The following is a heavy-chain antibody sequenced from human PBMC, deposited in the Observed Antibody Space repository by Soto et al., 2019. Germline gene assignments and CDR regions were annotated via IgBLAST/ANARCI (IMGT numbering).Heavy chain of an antibody. Sequence: QRLSCSASGFTFRNYAMSWVRQAPGKGLEWVSRISGNGGDINYADSVKGRFTISRDNSKNTLYLQMNSLRAEDTAVYYCAKRGDIVEVSRTFVGYGLDVWGQGTTVTVSS. CDR3: AKRGDIVEVSRTFVGYGLDV. J-gene: IGHJ6*02. CDR1: GFTFRNYA. CDR2: ISGNGGDI. D-gene: IGHD2-2*01. V-gene: IGHV3-23*01.